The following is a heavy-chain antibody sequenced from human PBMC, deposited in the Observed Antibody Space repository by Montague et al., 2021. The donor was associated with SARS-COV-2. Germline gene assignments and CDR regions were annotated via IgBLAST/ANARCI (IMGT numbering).Heavy chain of an antibody. CDR2: ISYSGST. D-gene: IGHD6-13*01. Sequence: SETLSLTCTVSDDSSSSSIYYWGWIRQPPGKGLEWIGTISYSGSTYHNPSLHSRVSISVDTSKKRFSLRLTSVTAAATAVYFCARDHYHSSWFKYWGPGTLVTVSS. V-gene: IGHV4-39*07. CDR3: ARDHYHSSWFKY. CDR1: DDSSSSSIYY. J-gene: IGHJ4*02.